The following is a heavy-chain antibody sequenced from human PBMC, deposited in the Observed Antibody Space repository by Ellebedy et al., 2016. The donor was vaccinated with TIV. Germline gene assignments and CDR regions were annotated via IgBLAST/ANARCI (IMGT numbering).Heavy chain of an antibody. D-gene: IGHD1-26*01. CDR1: GFTFSVYW. V-gene: IGHV3-48*02. CDR2: IRSSTNSI. J-gene: IGHJ4*02. CDR3: ARGGAGFDSMNRELSFDS. Sequence: GGSLRLSXAASGFTFSVYWMHWVRQAPGKGLEWVAFIRSSTNSISYADSVKGRFTISRDDAENSLYLQMNSLRDEDTAVYYCARGGAGFDSMNRELSFDSWGQGTLVTVSS.